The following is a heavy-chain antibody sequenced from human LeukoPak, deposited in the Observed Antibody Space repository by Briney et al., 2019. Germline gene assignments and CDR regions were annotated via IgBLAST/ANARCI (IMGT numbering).Heavy chain of an antibody. CDR3: TTYSPIRGVMGY. CDR2: IKSKTDGGTT. D-gene: IGHD3-10*01. CDR1: GFTFSDAW. V-gene: IGHV3-15*01. Sequence: KAGGSLRLSCAASGFTFSDAWMSWVRQAPGKGLEWVGRIKSKTDGGTTDYAAPVKGRFTISRDDSKNTLYLQMNSLKTEDTAVYYCTTYSPIRGVMGYWGQGTLVTVSS. J-gene: IGHJ4*02.